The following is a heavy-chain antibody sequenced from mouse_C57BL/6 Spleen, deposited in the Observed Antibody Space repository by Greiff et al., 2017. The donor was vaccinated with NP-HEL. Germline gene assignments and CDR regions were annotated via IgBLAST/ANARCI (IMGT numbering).Heavy chain of an antibody. V-gene: IGHV1-22*01. CDR3: ARSWYYYGSSYVTRNYFDY. CDR2: INPNNGGT. Sequence: VQLKESGPELVKPGASVKMSCKASGYTFTDYNMHWVKQSHGKSLEWIGYINPNNGGTSYNQKFKGKATLTVNKSSSTAYMELRSLTSEDSAVYYCARSWYYYGSSYVTRNYFDYWGQGTTLTVFS. CDR1: GYTFTDYN. J-gene: IGHJ2*01. D-gene: IGHD1-1*01.